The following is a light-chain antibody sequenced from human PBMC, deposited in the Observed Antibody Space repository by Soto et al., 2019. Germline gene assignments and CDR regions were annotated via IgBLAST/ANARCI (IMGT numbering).Light chain of an antibody. CDR1: SGSIASNY. CDR3: QSYDSSPRV. Sequence: NFMLTQPHSVSESPGKTVTISCTRSSGSIASNYVQWYQQRPGSAPTTVIYEDNQRPSGVPDRFSGSIDSSSNSASLTISGLKAEEGADYYCQSYDSSPRVFGGGTQLTVL. V-gene: IGLV6-57*04. J-gene: IGLJ2*01. CDR2: EDN.